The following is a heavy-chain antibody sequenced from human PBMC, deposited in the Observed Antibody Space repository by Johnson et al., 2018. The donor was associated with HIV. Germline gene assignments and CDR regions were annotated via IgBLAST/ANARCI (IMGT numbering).Heavy chain of an antibody. CDR2: ISYDGSIK. J-gene: IGHJ3*02. CDR1: GFTFSSYA. V-gene: IGHV3-30*04. Sequence: QVQLVESGGGVVQPGRSLRLSCAASGFTFSSYAMHWVRQAPGKGLEWVAVISYDGSIKYYADSVKGRFTISRDNSKNTLYLQMNSQRAEDTAVYYCARDRCIRTSCIDAFDIWGQGTMVTVSS. CDR3: ARDRCIRTSCIDAFDI. D-gene: IGHD2-2*01.